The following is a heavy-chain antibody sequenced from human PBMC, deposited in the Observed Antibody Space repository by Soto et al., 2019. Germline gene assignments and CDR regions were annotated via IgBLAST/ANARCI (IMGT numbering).Heavy chain of an antibody. CDR2: ISAYNGNT. J-gene: IGHJ5*02. D-gene: IGHD6-19*01. Sequence: GIEWMGWISAYNGNTNYAQKLQGRVTMTTDTSTSTAYMELRSLRSDDTAVYFCARWYSSGRDGWSDPWGQRSL. CDR3: ARWYSSGRDGWSDP. V-gene: IGHV1-18*01.